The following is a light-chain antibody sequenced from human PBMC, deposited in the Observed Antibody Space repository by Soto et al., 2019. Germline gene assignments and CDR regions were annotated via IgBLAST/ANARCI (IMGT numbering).Light chain of an antibody. Sequence: EIVLTQSPATPSLSPGERATLSCRASQSVSSYLAWYQQKPGQAPRLLIYDAFYRATGIPARFSGSGSGTDFSLTISSLEPEDFAVYYCQQRSNWPPTFGPGTKVDIK. CDR2: DAF. J-gene: IGKJ3*01. V-gene: IGKV3-11*01. CDR3: QQRSNWPPT. CDR1: QSVSSY.